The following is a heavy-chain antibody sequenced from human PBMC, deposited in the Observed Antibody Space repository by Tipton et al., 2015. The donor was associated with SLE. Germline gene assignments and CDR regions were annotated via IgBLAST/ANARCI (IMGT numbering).Heavy chain of an antibody. Sequence: TLSLTCTVSGGSISRSNYYWGWIRQPPGKGLEWIGYIYYSGSTNYNPSLKSRVTISVDTSKNQFSLKLSSVTAADTAVYYCAREGDFWSGRAFDIWGQGTMVTVSS. CDR3: AREGDFWSGRAFDI. CDR2: IYYSGST. D-gene: IGHD3-3*01. CDR1: GGSISRSNYY. J-gene: IGHJ3*02. V-gene: IGHV4-61*01.